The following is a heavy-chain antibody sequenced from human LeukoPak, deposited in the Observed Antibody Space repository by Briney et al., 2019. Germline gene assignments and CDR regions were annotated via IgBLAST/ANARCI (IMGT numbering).Heavy chain of an antibody. CDR1: GFTFSSYS. J-gene: IGHJ6*04. V-gene: IGHV3-48*01. CDR3: ARDVGSSGMDV. D-gene: IGHD6-6*01. Sequence: GGSLRLSCAASGFTFSSYSMNWVRQAPGKGLEWVSYISSSSSTIYYADSVKGRFTISRDNAKNSLYLQMNSLRAEDTAVYYCARDVGSSGMDVWGKGTTVTVSS. CDR2: ISSSSSTI.